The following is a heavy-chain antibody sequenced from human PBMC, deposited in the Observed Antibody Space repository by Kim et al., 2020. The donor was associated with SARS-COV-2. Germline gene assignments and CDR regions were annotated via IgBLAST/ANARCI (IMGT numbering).Heavy chain of an antibody. CDR2: ISGSGGSK. CDR1: GFTFSSYA. V-gene: IGHV3-23*01. J-gene: IGHJ6*02. CDR3: AKDPGTYYYYYRMDV. D-gene: IGHD1-26*01. Sequence: GGSLRLSCAASGFTFSSYAMSWVRQAPGKGLEWVSAISGSGGSKYYADSVKGRFTISRDNSKNTLYLQMNSLRAEDTAVYYCAKDPGTYYYYYRMDVWGQATAVTVSS.